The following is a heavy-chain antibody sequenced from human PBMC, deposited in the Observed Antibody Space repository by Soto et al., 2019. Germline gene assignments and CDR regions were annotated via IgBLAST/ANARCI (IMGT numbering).Heavy chain of an antibody. CDR3: ARTTSCSGGSCYSRVGSAFDI. V-gene: IGHV1-69*13. J-gene: IGHJ3*02. Sequence: ASVKVSFKASGGTFSSYAISWVRQAPGQGLEWMGGIIPIFGTANYAQKFQGRVTITADESTSTAYMELSSLRSEDTAVYYCARTTSCSGGSCYSRVGSAFDIWGQGTMVTVSS. D-gene: IGHD2-15*01. CDR1: GGTFSSYA. CDR2: IIPIFGTA.